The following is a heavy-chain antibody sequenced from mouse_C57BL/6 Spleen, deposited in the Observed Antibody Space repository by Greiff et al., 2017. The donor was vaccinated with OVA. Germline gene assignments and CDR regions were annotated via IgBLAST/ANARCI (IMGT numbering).Heavy chain of an antibody. V-gene: IGHV14-3*01. J-gene: IGHJ3*01. D-gene: IGHD1-1*01. CDR1: GFNIKNTY. Sequence: EVQLQQSVAELVRPGASVKLSCTASGFNIKNTYMHWVKQRPEQGLEWIGRIDPANGNTKYAPKFPGKATITEDTACNTAYLQLSSLTSEDTAIYYCAPYYYGSSSPAGFAYWGQGTLVTVSA. CDR2: IDPANGNT. CDR3: APYYYGSSSPAGFAY.